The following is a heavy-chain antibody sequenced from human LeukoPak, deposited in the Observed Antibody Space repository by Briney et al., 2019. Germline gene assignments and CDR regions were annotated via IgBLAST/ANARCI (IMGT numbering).Heavy chain of an antibody. CDR3: AREDIVVVGAATDSDGMDV. Sequence: GGSLRLSCAASGFTFSSYSMNWVRQAPGKGLEWVSSISSSSYIYYADSVKGRFTISRDNAKNSLYLQMNSLRAEDTAVYYCAREDIVVVGAATDSDGMDVWGQGTMVTVSS. CDR2: ISSSSYI. CDR1: GFTFSSYS. J-gene: IGHJ6*02. V-gene: IGHV3-21*01. D-gene: IGHD2-15*01.